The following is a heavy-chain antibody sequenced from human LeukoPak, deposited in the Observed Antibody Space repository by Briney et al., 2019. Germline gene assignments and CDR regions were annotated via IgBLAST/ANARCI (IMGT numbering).Heavy chain of an antibody. CDR3: ARDGYWCRDY. V-gene: IGHV3-7*03. CDR2: IKQDETEK. CDR1: GFTFSNFW. D-gene: IGHD2-8*02. J-gene: IGHJ4*02. Sequence: GESLRLSCTASGFTFSNFWMGWVRQAPGKGLEWVANIKQDETEKFYLGSVKGRFTISRDNAKNSLYLQMNSLRVEDTALYYCARDGYWCRDYWGQGTLVTVSS.